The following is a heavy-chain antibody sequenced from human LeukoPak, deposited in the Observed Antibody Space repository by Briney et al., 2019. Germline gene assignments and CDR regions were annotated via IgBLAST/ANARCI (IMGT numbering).Heavy chain of an antibody. D-gene: IGHD3-22*01. V-gene: IGHV3-48*02. Sequence: GGSLRLSCAASGFTFSSYSMNWVRQAPGKGLEWVSYISSSSSTIYYADSVKGRFTISRDNAKNSLYLQMNSLRDEDTAVYYCARDSYYYDSSGYVDYWGQGTLVTVSS. CDR3: ARDSYYYDSSGYVDY. J-gene: IGHJ4*02. CDR1: GFTFSSYS. CDR2: ISSSSSTI.